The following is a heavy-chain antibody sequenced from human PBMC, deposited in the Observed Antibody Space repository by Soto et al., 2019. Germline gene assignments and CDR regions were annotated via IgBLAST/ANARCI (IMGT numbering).Heavy chain of an antibody. CDR1: GFTFDDYA. CDR3: AKVYSSSWYFGAADY. CDR2: ISWNSGSI. V-gene: IGHV3-9*01. Sequence: EVQLVESGGGLVQPGRSLRLSCAASGFTFDDYAMHWVRHAPGKGLEWVSGISWNSGSIGYADSVKGRFTISRDNAQNSLYLQMNSLRSEDTALYYCAKVYSSSWYFGAADYWGQGTLGTVSS. D-gene: IGHD6-13*01. J-gene: IGHJ4*02.